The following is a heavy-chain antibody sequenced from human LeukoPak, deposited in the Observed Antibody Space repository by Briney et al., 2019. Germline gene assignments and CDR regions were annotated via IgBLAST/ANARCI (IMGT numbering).Heavy chain of an antibody. CDR1: GLTFSSLS. V-gene: IGHV3-21*06. Sequence: GGSLRLSCAASGLTFSSLSFNWVRQGPRKGLEWVSSINTVASYIYYADSVKGRFTISRDNAKNSLYLQMNSLRAEDTGVYYCARLRRNSDKSGFYYYYDYWGQGTLVTVSS. D-gene: IGHD3-22*01. J-gene: IGHJ4*02. CDR2: INTVASYI. CDR3: ARLRRNSDKSGFYYYYDY.